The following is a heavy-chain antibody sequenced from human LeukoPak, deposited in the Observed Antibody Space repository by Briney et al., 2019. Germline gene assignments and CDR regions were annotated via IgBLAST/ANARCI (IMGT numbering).Heavy chain of an antibody. Sequence: ASVKVSCKASGGTFSCYAISWVRQAPGQGLEWMGGIIPIFGTANYAQKFQGRVTITADKSTSTAYMELSSLRSEDTAVYYCARDGRYCSSTSCSYFDYWGQGTLVTVSS. V-gene: IGHV1-69*06. J-gene: IGHJ4*02. CDR3: ARDGRYCSSTSCSYFDY. CDR1: GGTFSCYA. D-gene: IGHD2-2*01. CDR2: IIPIFGTA.